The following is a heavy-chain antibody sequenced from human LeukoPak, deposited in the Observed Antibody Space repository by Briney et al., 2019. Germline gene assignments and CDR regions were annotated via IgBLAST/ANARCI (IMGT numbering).Heavy chain of an antibody. CDR2: IKSKTDGGTT. D-gene: IGHD6-19*01. CDR3: TTHSIPVAGPENDY. V-gene: IGHV3-15*01. J-gene: IGHJ4*02. Sequence: PGGSLRLSCAASGFTFSNAWMSWVRQAPGKGLEWVGRIKSKTDGGTTDYAAPVKGRFTISRDDSKNTLYLQMNSLKTEDTAVYYCTTHSIPVAGPENDYWGQGTLVTVSS. CDR1: GFTFSNAW.